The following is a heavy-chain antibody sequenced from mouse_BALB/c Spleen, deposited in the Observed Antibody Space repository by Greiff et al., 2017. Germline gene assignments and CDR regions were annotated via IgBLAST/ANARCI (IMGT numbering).Heavy chain of an antibody. Sequence: VQLKESGPELVKPGASVKISCKASGYSFTGYFMNWVMQSHGKSLEWIGRINPYNGDTFYNQKFKGKATLTVDKSSSTAHMELRSLASEDSAVYYCASGYGSSPMDYWGQGTSVTVSS. J-gene: IGHJ4*01. D-gene: IGHD1-1*01. CDR2: INPYNGDT. CDR3: ASGYGSSPMDY. CDR1: GYSFTGYF. V-gene: IGHV1-20*02.